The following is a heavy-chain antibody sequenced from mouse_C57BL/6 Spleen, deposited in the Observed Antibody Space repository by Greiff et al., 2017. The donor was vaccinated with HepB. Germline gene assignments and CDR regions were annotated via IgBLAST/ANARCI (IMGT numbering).Heavy chain of an antibody. CDR2: INPNNGGT. CDR3: ARGRYGSSYGGFDY. J-gene: IGHJ2*01. V-gene: IGHV1-18*01. CDR1: GYTFTDYN. D-gene: IGHD1-1*01. Sequence: VQLQQSGPELVKPGASVKIPCKASGYTFTDYNMDWVKQSHGKSLEWIGDINPNNGGTIYNQKFKGKATLTVDKSSSTAYMELRSLTSEDTAVYYCARGRYGSSYGGFDYWGQGTTLTVSS.